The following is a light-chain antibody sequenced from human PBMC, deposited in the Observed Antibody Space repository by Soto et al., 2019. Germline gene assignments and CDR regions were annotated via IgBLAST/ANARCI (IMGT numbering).Light chain of an antibody. Sequence: STLSASVGDRVTITCRASQSISSWLAWYQQKPGKAPKLLIYKASSLESGVPSRFSGSGSGTEFTLTISSLQPDDFATYYCQQYNSYPWTFGQGTKVDIK. J-gene: IGKJ1*01. CDR3: QQYNSYPWT. CDR2: KAS. V-gene: IGKV1-5*03. CDR1: QSISSW.